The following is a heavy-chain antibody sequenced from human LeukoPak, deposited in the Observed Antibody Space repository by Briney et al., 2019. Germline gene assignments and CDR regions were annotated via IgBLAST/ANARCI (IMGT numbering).Heavy chain of an antibody. D-gene: IGHD6-6*01. CDR1: GYTFTGYY. CDR2: INPNSGGT. J-gene: IGHJ4*02. V-gene: IGHV1-2*02. CDR3: ARESIAARRFDY. Sequence: ASVKVSCKASGYTFTGYYMHWVRQAPGQGLEWRGWINPNSGGTNYAQKFQRRVTMTRDTSISTAYMELSRLRSDATAVYYCARESIAARRFDYWGQGTLVTVSS.